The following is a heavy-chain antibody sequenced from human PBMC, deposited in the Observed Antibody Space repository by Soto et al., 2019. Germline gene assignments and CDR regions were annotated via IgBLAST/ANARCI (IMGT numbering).Heavy chain of an antibody. D-gene: IGHD5-18*01. CDR1: GFTFSSYA. CDR2: ISGSGGGT. V-gene: IGHV3-23*01. J-gene: IGHJ3*02. CDR3: AKVPRVDTAMVDDAFDI. Sequence: GGSLGLSCAASGFTFSSYAMRWVRQSPGKGLEWVSAISGSGGGTYYADSVKGRFTISRDNSTHTLYLQINSLGAEDTAVYYCAKVPRVDTAMVDDAFDIWGQGTMVTVSS.